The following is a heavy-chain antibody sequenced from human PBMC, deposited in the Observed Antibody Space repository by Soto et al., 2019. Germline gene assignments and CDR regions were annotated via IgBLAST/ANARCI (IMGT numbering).Heavy chain of an antibody. D-gene: IGHD3-3*01. CDR1: GYTFTSYA. Sequence: ASVKVSCEASGYTFTSYAMHWVRQAPGQRLEWMGWINAGNGNTKYSQKFQGRVTITRDTSKNQFSLNLASVSAEDTAVYYCARTSLTIFGPSNDYYGMGVWGLGTTVTVSS. J-gene: IGHJ6*02. V-gene: IGHV1-3*01. CDR2: INAGNGNT. CDR3: ARTSLTIFGPSNDYYGMGV.